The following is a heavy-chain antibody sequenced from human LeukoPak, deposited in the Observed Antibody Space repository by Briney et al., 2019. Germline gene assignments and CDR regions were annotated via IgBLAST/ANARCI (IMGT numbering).Heavy chain of an antibody. CDR1: GGSISSYY. CDR2: IYTSGST. CDR3: ARVAHPYDRQGFDY. J-gene: IGHJ4*02. D-gene: IGHD5-12*01. Sequence: SETLSLTCTVSGGSISSYYWSWIRQPAGKGLEWIGRIYTSGSTNYNPSLKSRVTMSVDTSKNQFSLKLSSVTAADTAVYYCARVAHPYDRQGFDYWGQGTLVTVSS. V-gene: IGHV4-4*07.